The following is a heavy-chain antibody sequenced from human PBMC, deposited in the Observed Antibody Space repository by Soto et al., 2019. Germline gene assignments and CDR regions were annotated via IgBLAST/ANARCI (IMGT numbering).Heavy chain of an antibody. CDR1: GFTVSRSY. Sequence: EVQLVESGGGLIQPGGSLRLSCAASGFTVSRSYMSWVRQAPGKGLEWVSVIYSGGSIYYADPLKGRFTVSRDSSKNTLYLQIDSLRAEDTAVYYCARVAPFDYWGQGTLVTVSS. CDR3: ARVAPFDY. V-gene: IGHV3-53*01. J-gene: IGHJ4*02. CDR2: IYSGGSI.